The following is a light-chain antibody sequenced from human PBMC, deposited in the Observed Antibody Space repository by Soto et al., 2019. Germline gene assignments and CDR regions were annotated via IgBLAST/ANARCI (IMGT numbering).Light chain of an antibody. Sequence: SLSALSASTGDRVTITCRASQGISSYLAWYQQKPGKAPKLLIYAASTLQSGVPSRFSGSGSGTDFTLTISCLQSEDFAPYYCQQYYIYPPAFGQRGKVDI. CDR1: QGISSY. J-gene: IGKJ1*01. CDR2: AAS. CDR3: QQYYIYPPA. V-gene: IGKV1-8*01.